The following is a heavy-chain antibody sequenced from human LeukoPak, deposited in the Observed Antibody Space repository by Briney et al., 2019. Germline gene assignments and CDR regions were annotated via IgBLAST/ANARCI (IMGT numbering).Heavy chain of an antibody. CDR3: AKGGYRRGWSYVDV. J-gene: IGHJ6*02. Sequence: PRGSLRLSCAASGFTFDDYAIYWVRQAPGRGLEWVSGIDWKNDIIGYADSVRGRFTISRDNAKNSLYLQMNSLSAEDTAVYYCAKGGYRRGWSYVDVWGQGTTVTVSS. V-gene: IGHV3-9*01. CDR1: GFTFDDYA. D-gene: IGHD6-19*01. CDR2: IDWKNDII.